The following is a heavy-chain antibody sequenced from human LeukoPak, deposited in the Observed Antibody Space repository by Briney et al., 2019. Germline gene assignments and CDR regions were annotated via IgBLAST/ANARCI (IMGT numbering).Heavy chain of an antibody. V-gene: IGHV3-48*04. CDR3: ARSPTSWYFDY. D-gene: IGHD2-2*01. CDR2: ISSSGSTI. J-gene: IGHJ4*02. Sequence: LSGGSLRLSCAASGFTFNNFGMTWVRQAPGKGLEWVSYISSSGSTIYYAGSVKGRFTISRDNAKNSLYLQMNSLRPEDASVYYCARSPTSWYFDYWGQGTLVTVSS. CDR1: GFTFNNFG.